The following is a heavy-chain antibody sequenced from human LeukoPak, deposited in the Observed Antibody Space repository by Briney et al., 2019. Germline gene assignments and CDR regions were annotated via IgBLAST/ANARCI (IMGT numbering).Heavy chain of an antibody. CDR2: INHSGST. Sequence: PSETLSLTCAVYGGSFSGYYWSWIRQPPGKGLEWIGEINHSGSTNYNPSLKSRVTISVDTSKNQFSLKLSSVTAADTAVYYCAANIALGYSGFQDAFDIWGQGTMVTVSS. CDR1: GGSFSGYY. D-gene: IGHD5-12*01. J-gene: IGHJ3*02. V-gene: IGHV4-34*01. CDR3: AANIALGYSGFQDAFDI.